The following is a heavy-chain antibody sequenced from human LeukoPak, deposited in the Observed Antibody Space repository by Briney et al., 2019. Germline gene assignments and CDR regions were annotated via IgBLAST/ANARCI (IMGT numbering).Heavy chain of an antibody. CDR3: ARDFRLAAAGTIWFDP. CDR1: GYSISSGYY. J-gene: IGHJ5*02. V-gene: IGHV4-38-2*02. Sequence: SETLSLTCNVSGYSISSGYYWAWIRQSPGKGLEWIGSIYHSGSTYYNPSLKSRVTMSVDTSKNQFSLKLSSVTAADTAVYYCARDFRLAAAGTIWFDPWGQGTLVTVSS. CDR2: IYHSGST. D-gene: IGHD6-13*01.